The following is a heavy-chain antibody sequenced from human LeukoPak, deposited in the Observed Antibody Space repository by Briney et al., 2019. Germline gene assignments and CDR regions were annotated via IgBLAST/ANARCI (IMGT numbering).Heavy chain of an antibody. CDR3: ARDGAHKNHYYSYYYMDV. D-gene: IGHD3-16*01. Sequence: SETLSLTCSVSGGSISSSSYYWGWIRQPPGKGLEWIGSIYYSGSTYYNPSLKSRVTISVDTSKNQFSLKLSSVTAADTAVYYCARDGAHKNHYYSYYYMDVWGKGTTVTVSS. J-gene: IGHJ6*03. V-gene: IGHV4-39*07. CDR1: GGSISSSSYY. CDR2: IYYSGST.